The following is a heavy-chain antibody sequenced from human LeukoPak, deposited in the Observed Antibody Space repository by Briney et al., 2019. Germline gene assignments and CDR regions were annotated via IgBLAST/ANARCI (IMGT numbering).Heavy chain of an antibody. CDR3: AREGRSYSGYDYYFDY. J-gene: IGHJ4*02. V-gene: IGHV3-53*01. Sequence: GGSLRLSCAASGFTVSSNYMSWVRQAPGKGLEWVSVIYSGGSTYYADSVKGRFTISRDNSKNTLHLQMNSLRAEDTAVYYCAREGRSYSGYDYYFDYWGQGTLVTVSS. CDR2: IYSGGST. CDR1: GFTVSSNY. D-gene: IGHD5-12*01.